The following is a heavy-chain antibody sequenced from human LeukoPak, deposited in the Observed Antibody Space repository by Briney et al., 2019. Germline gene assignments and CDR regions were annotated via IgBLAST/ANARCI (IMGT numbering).Heavy chain of an antibody. J-gene: IGHJ4*02. Sequence: PGGSLRLSCAASGLTFSGYWLNWVRQAPGKGLEWVSSLKPDGSETYYVDSVKGRFTISRDNAKKSLYLQMTSLRAEDTAVYYWARGSGDYSGQGILVTVSS. V-gene: IGHV3-7*04. CDR3: ARGSGDY. CDR1: GLTFSGYW. CDR2: LKPDGSET.